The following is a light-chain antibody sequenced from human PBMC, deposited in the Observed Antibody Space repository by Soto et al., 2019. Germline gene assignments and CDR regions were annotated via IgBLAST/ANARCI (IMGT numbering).Light chain of an antibody. CDR2: DVS. Sequence: QSALTQPASVSGSPGQSITISSTGTSSDVGGYNYVSWYQQHPGKAPKLMIYDVSNRPSGVSNRFSGSKSGNTASLTISGLEAEDEADYYCSSYTSSSTNVFGPGTKLTVL. J-gene: IGLJ1*01. CDR1: SSDVGGYNY. V-gene: IGLV2-14*01. CDR3: SSYTSSSTNV.